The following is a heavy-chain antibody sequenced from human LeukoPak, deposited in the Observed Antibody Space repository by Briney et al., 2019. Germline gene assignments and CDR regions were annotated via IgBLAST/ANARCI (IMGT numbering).Heavy chain of an antibody. CDR3: ASYCSSTSCYHYYYYMDV. J-gene: IGHJ6*03. V-gene: IGHV4-38-2*02. Sequence: SETLSLTCTVSGYSISSGYYWGWIRQPPGKGLEWIGSIYHSGSTYYNPSLESRVTISVDTSKNQFSLKLSSVTAADTAVYYCASYCSSTSCYHYYYYMDVWGKGTTVTVSS. D-gene: IGHD2-2*01. CDR2: IYHSGST. CDR1: GYSISSGYY.